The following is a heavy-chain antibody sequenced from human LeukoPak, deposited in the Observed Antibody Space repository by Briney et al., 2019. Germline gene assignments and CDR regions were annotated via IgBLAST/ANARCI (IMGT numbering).Heavy chain of an antibody. CDR1: GFTFSDYY. CDR3: ARERYDILTGYYYFDY. J-gene: IGHJ4*02. V-gene: IGHV3-11*01. CDR2: ISSSGSTI. D-gene: IGHD3-9*01. Sequence: PGGSLRLSCAASGFTFSDYYMSWIRQAPGKGLEWVSYISSSGSTIYYADSVKGRFTISRDNAKNSLYLQMNSLRAEDTAVYYCARERYDILTGYYYFDYWGQGTLVTVSS.